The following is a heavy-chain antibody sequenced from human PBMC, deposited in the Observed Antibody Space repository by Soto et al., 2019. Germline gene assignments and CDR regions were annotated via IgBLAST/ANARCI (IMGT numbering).Heavy chain of an antibody. V-gene: IGHV4-59*08. J-gene: IGHJ4*02. D-gene: IGHD2-21*02. CDR3: ARHLPYCGGDCYSLDY. CDR2: IYYSAST. CDR1: GGSITSYY. Sequence: SDTRPLTCPGSGGSITSYYWSGIRQPPGKGLEWIGYIYYSASTNYSPSLKSRVTISVDTSKNQFSLNLSSVTAADAAVYYCARHLPYCGGDCYSLDYWGQGTLVTVS.